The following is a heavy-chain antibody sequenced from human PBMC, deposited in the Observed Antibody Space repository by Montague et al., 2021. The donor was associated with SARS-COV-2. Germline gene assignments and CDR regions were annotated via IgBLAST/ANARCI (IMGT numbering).Heavy chain of an antibody. J-gene: IGHJ4*02. CDR2: IYHSGRT. CDR1: GGSISSNNW. Sequence: SETLSLTCAVSGGSISSNNWWNRVRQAPGKGLEWIGEIYHSGRTNYNPSLKSRVTISVDKSKNQYSLILSSVTAADTAVYYCAREGSRDGYNEGFDYWGQGTLVNVSP. V-gene: IGHV4-4*02. CDR3: AREGSRDGYNEGFDY. D-gene: IGHD5-24*01.